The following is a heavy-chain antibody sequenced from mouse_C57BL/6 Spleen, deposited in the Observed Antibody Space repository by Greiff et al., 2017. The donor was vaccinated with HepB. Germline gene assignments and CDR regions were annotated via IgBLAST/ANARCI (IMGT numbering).Heavy chain of an antibody. D-gene: IGHD1-1*01. V-gene: IGHV1-82*01. CDR2: IYPGDGDT. J-gene: IGHJ1*03. CDR1: GYAFSSSW. CDR3: ARSHYYGSSPWYFDV. Sequence: VQLQQSGPELVKPGASVKISCKASGYAFSSSWMNWVKQRPGKGLEWIGRIYPGDGDTNYNGKFKGKATLTADKSSSTAYMQLSSLTSEDSAVYFCARSHYYGSSPWYFDVWGTGTTVTVSP.